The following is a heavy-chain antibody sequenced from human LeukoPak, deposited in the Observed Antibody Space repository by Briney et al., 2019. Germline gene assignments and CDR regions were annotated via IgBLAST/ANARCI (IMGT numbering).Heavy chain of an antibody. V-gene: IGHV3-23*01. CDR2: ISGSGGST. D-gene: IGHD3-22*01. CDR1: GFTFSSYA. J-gene: IGHJ4*02. CDR3: ARARKFMVITTPDY. Sequence: GGSLRLSCAASGFTFSSYAMSWVRQAPGKGLEWVSAISGSGGSTYYADSVKGRFTISRDNSKNTLYLQMNSLRAEDTAVYYCARARKFMVITTPDYWGQGTLVTVSS.